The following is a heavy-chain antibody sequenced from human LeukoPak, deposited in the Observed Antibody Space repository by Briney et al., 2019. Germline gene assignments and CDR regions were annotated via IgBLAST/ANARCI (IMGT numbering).Heavy chain of an antibody. J-gene: IGHJ4*02. D-gene: IGHD5-24*01. CDR2: INHSGSS. CDR3: ARGGNYNSLNY. CDR1: GGSFSDYY. Sequence: SETLSLTCAVVGGSFSDYYWSWIRQPPGKGLEWIGEINHSGSSNYNPSLKSRVTISVDMSKNQISLKLGSVTAADTAVYYCARGGNYNSLNYWGQGTLVTVSS. V-gene: IGHV4-34*01.